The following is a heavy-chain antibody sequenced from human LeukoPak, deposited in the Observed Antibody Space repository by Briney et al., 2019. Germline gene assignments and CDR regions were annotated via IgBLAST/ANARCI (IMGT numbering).Heavy chain of an antibody. D-gene: IGHD3-22*01. CDR3: ARSGYDSSGYYPMDFDY. CDR1: GYTFTGYY. J-gene: IGHJ4*02. Sequence: ASVKVSCKASGYTFTGYYMHWVRQAPGQGLEWMGWINPNSGGTNYAQKFQGRVTMTRDTSISTAYMELGRLRSDDTAVYYCARSGYDSSGYYPMDFDYWGQGTLVTVSS. V-gene: IGHV1-2*02. CDR2: INPNSGGT.